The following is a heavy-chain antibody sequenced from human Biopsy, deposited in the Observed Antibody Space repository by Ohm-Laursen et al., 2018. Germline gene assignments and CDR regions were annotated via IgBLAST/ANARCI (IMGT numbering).Heavy chain of an antibody. D-gene: IGHD2/OR15-2a*01. J-gene: IGHJ6*02. Sequence: VTLSLTCAVSGGSISSDYWSWIRQTPGQGLEWIWYIYYSGSTNYNPSLKSRVIISVDTSKNQFSLRLNSGTAADTAVYYFARATNSTGWPYYYFFGMDVWGQGTTVTVSS. V-gene: IGHV4-59*01. CDR2: IYYSGST. CDR3: ARATNSTGWPYYYFFGMDV. CDR1: GGSISSDY.